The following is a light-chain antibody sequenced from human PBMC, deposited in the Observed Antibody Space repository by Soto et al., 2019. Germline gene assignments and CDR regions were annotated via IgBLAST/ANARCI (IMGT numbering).Light chain of an antibody. CDR3: LQDYDYPYT. CDR2: DAS. CDR1: QSISSW. J-gene: IGKJ5*01. Sequence: DIQMTQSPSTLSASVGDRVTITCRASQSISSWLAWYQQKPGKAPKLLIYDASSLESGVPSRFSGSGSGTEFTLTISSLQPDDFATYYCLQDYDYPYTFGQGTRLEIK. V-gene: IGKV1-5*01.